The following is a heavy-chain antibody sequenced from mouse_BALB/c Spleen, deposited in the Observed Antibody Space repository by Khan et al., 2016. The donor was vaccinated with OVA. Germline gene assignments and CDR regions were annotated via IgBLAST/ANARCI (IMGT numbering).Heavy chain of an antibody. Sequence: QVQLKQSGAELAKPGASVKMSCKASDYTFTNYWMHWVKQRPGQGLEWIGYINPSTDYTEYNQKFKDKATLTADKSSSTAYMQLSSLTSEDSAVYYCENHGSSSAWFTYWGQGTLVTVSA. V-gene: IGHV1-7*01. J-gene: IGHJ3*01. CDR1: DYTFTNYW. CDR2: INPSTDYT. D-gene: IGHD1-1*01. CDR3: ENHGSSSAWFTY.